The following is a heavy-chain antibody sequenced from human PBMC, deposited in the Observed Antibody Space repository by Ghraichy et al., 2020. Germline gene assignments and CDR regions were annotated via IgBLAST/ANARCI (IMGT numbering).Heavy chain of an antibody. CDR3: ARQYSSTWYPHYFDY. D-gene: IGHD6-13*01. CDR1: GGSISSSSYY. V-gene: IGHV4-39*01. Sequence: GSLRLSCTVSGGSISSSSYYWGWIRQPPGKGLEWIGSIYYSGSTYYNPSLKSRVTISVDTSKSQFSLKLSSVTAADTAVYYCARQYSSTWYPHYFDYWGQGTLVTVSS. CDR2: IYYSGST. J-gene: IGHJ4*02.